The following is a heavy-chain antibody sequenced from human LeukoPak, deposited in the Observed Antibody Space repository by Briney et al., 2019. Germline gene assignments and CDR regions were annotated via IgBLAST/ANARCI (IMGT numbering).Heavy chain of an antibody. CDR3: ARIPRSFDY. Sequence: SETLSLTCSVSDGSLRTRNYFWRWIRQPPGKGLEYIGSIYCSGSTYYNPSLKSRFTISLYMTNNPFSQKVNSMTAADTAVCYCARIPRSFDYWGQGTLVSVSS. J-gene: IGHJ4*02. CDR1: DGSLRTRNYF. D-gene: IGHD2-2*02. V-gene: IGHV4-39*07. CDR2: IYCSGST.